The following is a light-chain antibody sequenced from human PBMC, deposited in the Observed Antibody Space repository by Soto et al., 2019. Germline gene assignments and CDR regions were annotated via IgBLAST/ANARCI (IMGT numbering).Light chain of an antibody. CDR1: RSDIGSYNY. CDR2: GVS. Sequence: QYVLTHPASVSWSPGQAITISCSGTRSDIGSYNYVAWYQQFPGKTPKILIYGVSNRPSGVSSRFSGSKSGNTASLTISGLQAEDEADYYCISYTGSSTSYVFGSGTKVTVL. V-gene: IGLV2-14*01. J-gene: IGLJ1*01. CDR3: ISYTGSSTSYV.